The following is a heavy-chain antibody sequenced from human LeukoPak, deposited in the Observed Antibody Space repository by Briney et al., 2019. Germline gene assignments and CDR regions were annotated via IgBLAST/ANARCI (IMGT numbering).Heavy chain of an antibody. Sequence: ASVKVSCKASGYTFTDYYIHWVRQAPGQGLEWMGWINPKSGGTNYAQKFQGRVIMTRDTSISTAYMELSRLRSDDTAVYYCARAKAWESADAFDIWGQGTMVTVSS. CDR2: INPKSGGT. CDR1: GYTFTDYY. CDR3: ARAKAWESADAFDI. V-gene: IGHV1-2*02. D-gene: IGHD1-26*01. J-gene: IGHJ3*02.